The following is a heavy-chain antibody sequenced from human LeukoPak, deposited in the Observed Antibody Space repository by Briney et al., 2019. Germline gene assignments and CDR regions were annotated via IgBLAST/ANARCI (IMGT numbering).Heavy chain of an antibody. CDR1: GGSISSGDYY. CDR2: IYYSGST. CDR3: AGINYDSSGYSVKYYFDY. D-gene: IGHD3-22*01. J-gene: IGHJ4*02. V-gene: IGHV4-30-4*01. Sequence: SETLSLTCTVSGGSISSGDYYWSWIRQPPGKGLEWIGYIYYSGSTYYNLSLKSRVTISVDTSKNQFSLKLSSVTAADTAVYYCAGINYDSSGYSVKYYFDYWGQGTLVTVSS.